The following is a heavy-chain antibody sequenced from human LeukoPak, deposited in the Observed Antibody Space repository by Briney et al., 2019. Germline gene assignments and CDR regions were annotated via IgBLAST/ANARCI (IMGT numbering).Heavy chain of an antibody. CDR3: ARGGSPFFNYDFWSGYYFDFDY. D-gene: IGHD3-3*01. Sequence: GASVEVSCKASGYTFTSYDINWVRQATGQGLEWMGWMNPNSGNTGYAQKFQGRVTMTRNTSISTAYMELSSLRSEDTAVYYCARGGSPFFNYDFWSGYYFDFDYWGQGTLVTVSS. CDR1: GYTFTSYD. CDR2: MNPNSGNT. V-gene: IGHV1-8*01. J-gene: IGHJ4*02.